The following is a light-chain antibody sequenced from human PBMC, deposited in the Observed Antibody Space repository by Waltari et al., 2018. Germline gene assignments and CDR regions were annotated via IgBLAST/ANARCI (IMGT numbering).Light chain of an antibody. Sequence: DIQMTQSPLFVSASVGDRVNITCRASQDVASWLAWYQQKPGRPPKFLVYGASILQSGVPSRFSGSGYGTNFTLTINGLQAEDFATYFCQQASSFPRTFGQGTQVDIK. CDR1: QDVASW. CDR3: QQASSFPRT. CDR2: GAS. V-gene: IGKV1-12*01. J-gene: IGKJ1*01.